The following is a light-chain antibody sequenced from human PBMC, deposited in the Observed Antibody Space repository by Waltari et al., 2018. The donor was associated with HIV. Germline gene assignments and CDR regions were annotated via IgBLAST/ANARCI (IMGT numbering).Light chain of an antibody. CDR1: ALPKQC. CDR3: QSADSSGTYV. V-gene: IGLV3-25*03. J-gene: IGLJ1*01. CDR2: KDS. Sequence: SYELTQPHSVSVSPGQTARITCSGEALPKQCAYWYQQKPGQAPVLVIYKDSERPSGIPERFSGSSSGTTVTLTISGVQAEDEADYYCQSADSSGTYVFGTGTKVTVL.